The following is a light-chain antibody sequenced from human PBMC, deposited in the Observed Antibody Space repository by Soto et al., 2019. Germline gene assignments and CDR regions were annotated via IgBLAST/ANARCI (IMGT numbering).Light chain of an antibody. J-gene: IGLJ2*01. Sequence: QSVLTQPPSASGTPGQRVTISCSGSSSNIGSNYVYWYQQLPGTAPKLLIYRNNQRPPGVPDRFSGSKSGTSASLAISGLRSEDEADYYCAAWDDSLGVVFGGGTQLTVL. CDR2: RNN. V-gene: IGLV1-47*01. CDR3: AAWDDSLGVV. CDR1: SSNIGSNY.